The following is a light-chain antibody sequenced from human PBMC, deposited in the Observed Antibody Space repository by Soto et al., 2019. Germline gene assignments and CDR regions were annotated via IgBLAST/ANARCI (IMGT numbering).Light chain of an antibody. V-gene: IGKV3-20*01. J-gene: IGKJ1*01. Sequence: EIVFTQSPGTLSLSPGERATLSCRASQSVDSSYLAWYQQKPGQAPRLLIYSTSSRETGISDRFSGSGSGTDFTLTISRLEPEDFEVYDCQQYDTSTWTFGQGTKVDIK. CDR3: QQYDTSTWT. CDR2: STS. CDR1: QSVDSSY.